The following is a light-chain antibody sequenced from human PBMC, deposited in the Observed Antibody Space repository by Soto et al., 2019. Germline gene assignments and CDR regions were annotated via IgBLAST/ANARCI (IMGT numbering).Light chain of an antibody. CDR1: QSVSSY. CDR3: QPRSNV. J-gene: IGKJ4*01. Sequence: EIVLTQSPATLSLSPGERATLSCRASQSVSSYLAWYQQKPGQAPRLLIYDASNRATGIPARFSGSGSGTDFTLTITSLEPEDFAVYYCQPRSNVFGGGPKVEIK. CDR2: DAS. V-gene: IGKV3-11*01.